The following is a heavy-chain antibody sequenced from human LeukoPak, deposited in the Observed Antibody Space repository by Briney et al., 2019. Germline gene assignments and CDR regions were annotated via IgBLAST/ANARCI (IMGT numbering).Heavy chain of an antibody. Sequence: PGGSPRLSCAASGFTFSSYSMNWVRQAPGKGLEWVSYISSSSSTIYYADSVKGRFTISRDNGKNSLYLQMNSLRAEDTAVYYCASQLGDASDIWGQGTMVTVSS. CDR1: GFTFSSYS. J-gene: IGHJ3*02. D-gene: IGHD6-13*01. CDR3: ASQLGDASDI. V-gene: IGHV3-48*01. CDR2: ISSSSSTI.